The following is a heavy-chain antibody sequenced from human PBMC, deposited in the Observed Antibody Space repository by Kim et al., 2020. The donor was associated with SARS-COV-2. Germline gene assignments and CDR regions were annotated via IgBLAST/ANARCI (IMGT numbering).Heavy chain of an antibody. D-gene: IGHD6-19*01. CDR1: GGSISSSSYY. V-gene: IGHV4-39*01. J-gene: IGHJ3*01. CDR2: IYYSGST. CDR3: ASTKGSSGWYRG. Sequence: SETLSLTCTVSGGSISSSSYYWGWIRQPPGKGLEWIGSIYYSGSTYYNPSLKSRVTISVDTSKNQFSLKLSSVTAADTAVYYCASTKGSSGWYRGWGQGTMVTVSS.